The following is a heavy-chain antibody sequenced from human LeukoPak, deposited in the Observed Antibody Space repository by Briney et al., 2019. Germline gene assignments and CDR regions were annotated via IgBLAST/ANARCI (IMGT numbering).Heavy chain of an antibody. Sequence: SSETLSLTCTVSGGSISSYYWSWIRQPPGKGLEWIGYIYYSGSTNYNPSLKSRVTISVDTPKNQFSLKLSSVTAADTAVYYCARVKYYDILTGYDAFDIWGQGTMVTVSS. CDR3: ARVKYYDILTGYDAFDI. CDR2: IYYSGST. V-gene: IGHV4-59*01. J-gene: IGHJ3*02. CDR1: GGSISSYY. D-gene: IGHD3-9*01.